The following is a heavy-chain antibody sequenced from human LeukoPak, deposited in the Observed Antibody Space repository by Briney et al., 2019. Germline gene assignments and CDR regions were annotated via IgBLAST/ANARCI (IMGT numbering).Heavy chain of an antibody. J-gene: IGHJ5*02. CDR2: ISWNSGSI. CDR1: GFPLEVCA. D-gene: IGHD3-10*01. V-gene: IGHV3-9*01. CDR3: AKDMWFGELTTSFDP. Sequence: PGGSLTLSCAASGFPLEVCARLGARKATGRAREGVSGISWNSGSIGYADSVKGRFTISRDNAKNSLYLQMNSLRAEDTALYCCAKDMWFGELTTSFDPWGQGTLVTVSS.